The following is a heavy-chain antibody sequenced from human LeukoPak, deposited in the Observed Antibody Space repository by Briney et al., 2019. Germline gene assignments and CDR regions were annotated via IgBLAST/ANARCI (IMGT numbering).Heavy chain of an antibody. CDR2: ISAYNGNT. CDR1: GYTFTSYG. CDR3: ASLTYYYDSSGYYFDY. Sequence: ASVQVSCKASGYTFTSYGISWVRQAPGQGLEWMGWISAYNGNTNYAQKLQGRVTMTTDTSTSTDYMELRSLRSDDTAVYYCASLTYYYDSSGYYFDYWGQGTLVTVSS. D-gene: IGHD3-22*01. V-gene: IGHV1-18*01. J-gene: IGHJ4*02.